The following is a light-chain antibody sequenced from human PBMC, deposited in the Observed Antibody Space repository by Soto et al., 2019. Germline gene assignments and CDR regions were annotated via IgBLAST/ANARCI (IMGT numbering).Light chain of an antibody. J-gene: IGLJ1*01. CDR2: ANR. Sequence: QSVLTQPPSVSGAPGQRVSISCTGSSSNIGAGYDVHWYQQLPGTAPKLLIFANRNRPAGVPDRFSASKSGTSASLAITGLQAEDEADYYCQSYDSSPSGYVFGTGTKLPVL. CDR1: SSNIGAGYD. V-gene: IGLV1-40*01. CDR3: QSYDSSPSGYV.